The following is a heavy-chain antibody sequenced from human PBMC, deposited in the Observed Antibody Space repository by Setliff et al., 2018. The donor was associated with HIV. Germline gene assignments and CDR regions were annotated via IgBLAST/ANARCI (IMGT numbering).Heavy chain of an antibody. CDR1: GFNVNNKY. D-gene: IGHD3-3*01. J-gene: IGHJ3*01. V-gene: IGHV3-66*04. CDR3: AKQRYYDGNDGFDV. Sequence: GGSLRLSCAASGFNVNNKYMSWVRQAPGKGLEWVSIIYSDDYTKYADSLKGRFTISRDNSKNTLFLQMDSLRAEDTALYYCAKQRYYDGNDGFDVWGQGTMVTVSS. CDR2: IYSDDYT.